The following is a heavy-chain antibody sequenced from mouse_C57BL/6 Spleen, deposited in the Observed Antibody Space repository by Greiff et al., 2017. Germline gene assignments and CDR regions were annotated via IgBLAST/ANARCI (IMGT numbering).Heavy chain of an antibody. CDR3: ARGSGTGFDY. V-gene: IGHV5-17*01. Sequence: DVQLVESGGGLVKPGGSLKLSCAASGFTFSDYGMHWVRQAPEQGLEWVVYISTGSSTIYYADTVKGRFNISRDEAKNTLFLQMTSLRSEDTAMYYGARGSGTGFDYWGQGTTLTVSS. D-gene: IGHD4-1*01. CDR1: GFTFSDYG. J-gene: IGHJ2*01. CDR2: ISTGSSTI.